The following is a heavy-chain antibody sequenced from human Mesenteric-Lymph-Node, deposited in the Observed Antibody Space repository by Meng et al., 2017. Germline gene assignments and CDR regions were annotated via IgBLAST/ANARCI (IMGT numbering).Heavy chain of an antibody. CDR1: GGSISSSSYY. V-gene: IGHV4-39*07. J-gene: IGHJ4*02. CDR2: IYYSGST. D-gene: IGHD2-21*02. Sequence: SETLSLTCTVSGGSISSSSYYWGWIRQPPGKGLEWIGSIYYSGSTYYNPSLKSRVTISVDTSKNQFSLKLSSVTAADTAVYYCAREAYCGGDCSPHFDYWGQGTLVTVSS. CDR3: AREAYCGGDCSPHFDY.